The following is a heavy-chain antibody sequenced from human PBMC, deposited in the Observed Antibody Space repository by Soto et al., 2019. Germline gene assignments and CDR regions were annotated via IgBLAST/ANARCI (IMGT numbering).Heavy chain of an antibody. CDR1: GFTFSSYG. J-gene: IGHJ6*02. CDR3: ANALRLGELSLFYYGMDV. D-gene: IGHD3-16*02. V-gene: IGHV3-30*18. Sequence: QVQLVESGGAVVQPGRSLRLSCAASGFTFSSYGMHWVRQAPGKGLEWVAVISYDGSNKYYADSVKGRFTISRDNSKNTLYLQMNSLRAEDTAVYYCANALRLGELSLFYYGMDVWGQGTTVTVSS. CDR2: ISYDGSNK.